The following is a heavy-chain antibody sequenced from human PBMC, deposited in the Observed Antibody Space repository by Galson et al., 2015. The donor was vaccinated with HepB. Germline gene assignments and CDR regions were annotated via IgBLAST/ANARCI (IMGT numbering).Heavy chain of an antibody. CDR1: RFIFRSNP. D-gene: IGHD6-19*01. CDR3: ARGYSGWYFDY. J-gene: IGHJ4*02. CDR2: ISFDGSNK. V-gene: IGHV3-30-3*01. Sequence: SLRLSCAVSRFIFRSNPMHWVRQAPGKGLEWLAAISFDGSNKYYADSVKGRFSISRDNSKNSLYLQIHSLTTEDTAVYYCARGYSGWYFDYWGQGTLVTVSS.